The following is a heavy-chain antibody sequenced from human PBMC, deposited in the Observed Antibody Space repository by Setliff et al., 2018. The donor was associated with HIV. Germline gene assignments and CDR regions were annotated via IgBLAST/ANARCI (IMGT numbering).Heavy chain of an antibody. J-gene: IGHJ5*02. Sequence: ASETLSLTCAVYGGSFSGYYWSWIRQPAGKGLEWIGRVFPSGSTNYNPYLESRVTVSVDTSKNQFSLKVFSVTAADTAVYYCAREGDSSAWYRFDPWGQGTLVTVSS. CDR1: GGSFSGYY. CDR2: VFPSGST. V-gene: IGHV4-4*07. CDR3: AREGDSSAWYRFDP. D-gene: IGHD6-13*01.